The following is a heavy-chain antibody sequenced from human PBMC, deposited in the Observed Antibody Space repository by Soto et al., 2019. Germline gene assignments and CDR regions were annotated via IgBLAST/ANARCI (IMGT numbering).Heavy chain of an antibody. CDR1: GYTFTRYG. V-gene: IGHV1-18*01. CDR3: AMVDVYVTPSPQDV. CDR2: INTYNGNT. D-gene: IGHD3-16*01. Sequence: QVQLVQSGAEVKNPGASVKVSCKASGYTFTRYGIGWARQAPGQGLELMGWINTYNGNTNYAQNVQGRVTLTTDTYTRTSYVELRSLRSNDTAIYYCAMVDVYVTPSPQDVWGQGTTVIVSS. J-gene: IGHJ6*02.